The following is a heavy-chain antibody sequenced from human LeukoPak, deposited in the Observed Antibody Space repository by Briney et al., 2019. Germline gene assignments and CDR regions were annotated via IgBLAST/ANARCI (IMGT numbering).Heavy chain of an antibody. CDR3: ARDARYYGSDDAFDI. J-gene: IGHJ3*02. CDR2: IKQDGSEK. D-gene: IGHD3-10*01. CDR1: GFTFSSYW. Sequence: GGSLRLSCAASGFTFSSYWMSWVRQAPGKGLEWVANIKQDGSEKYYVDSVKGRFTISRDNAKNSLYLQMNSLRAEDTAVYYCARDARYYGSDDAFDIWGQGTMVTVSS. V-gene: IGHV3-7*03.